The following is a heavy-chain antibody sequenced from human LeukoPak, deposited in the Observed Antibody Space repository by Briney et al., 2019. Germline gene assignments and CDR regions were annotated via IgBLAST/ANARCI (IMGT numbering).Heavy chain of an antibody. V-gene: IGHV3-53*01. CDR3: VREREGSNSEH. Sequence: GGSLRLSCAASGFTVSNNRLSWDRQAPGMGLEWVSTIYSDGNTYYPDSVKGRFTISRDGSKNTLYLQLNSLRTEDTAIYYCVREREGSNSEHWGQGTLVTVSS. CDR2: IYSDGNT. CDR1: GFTVSNNR. D-gene: IGHD1-26*01. J-gene: IGHJ1*01.